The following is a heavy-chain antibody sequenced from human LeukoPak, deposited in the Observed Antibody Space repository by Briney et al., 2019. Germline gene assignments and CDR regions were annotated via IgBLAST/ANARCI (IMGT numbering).Heavy chain of an antibody. V-gene: IGHV3-53*01. CDR3: VREREGSNSEH. Sequence: GGSLRLSCAASGFTVSNNRLSWDRQAPGMGLEWVSTIYSDGNTYYPDSVKGRFTISRDGSKNTLYLQLNSLRTEDTAIYYCVREREGSNSEHWGQGTLVTVSS. CDR2: IYSDGNT. CDR1: GFTVSNNR. D-gene: IGHD1-26*01. J-gene: IGHJ1*01.